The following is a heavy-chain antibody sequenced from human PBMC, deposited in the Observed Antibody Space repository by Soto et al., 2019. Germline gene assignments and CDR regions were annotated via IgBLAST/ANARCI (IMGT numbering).Heavy chain of an antibody. J-gene: IGHJ4*02. Sequence: GGSLRLSCAASGFTFSSYAMHWVRQAPGKGLEWVAVISYDGSNKYYADSVKGRFTISRDNSKNTLYLQMNSLRAEDTAVYYCARDRPPLYGHYGKTFDYCGQGTLVTVSS. CDR3: ARDRPPLYGHYGKTFDY. D-gene: IGHD4-17*01. V-gene: IGHV3-30-3*01. CDR1: GFTFSSYA. CDR2: ISYDGSNK.